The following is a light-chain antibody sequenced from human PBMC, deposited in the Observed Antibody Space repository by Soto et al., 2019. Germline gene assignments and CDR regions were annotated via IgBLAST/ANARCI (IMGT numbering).Light chain of an antibody. Sequence: EIVLTQSPGTLSLSPGERATLSCRAIQSVSSNLAWYQQKPGQAPRLLIYGASTRATGIPARFSGSGSGTEFTLTISSLEPEDFAVYYCQQRYSWPPITFGQGTRLEIK. J-gene: IGKJ5*01. CDR3: QQRYSWPPIT. V-gene: IGKV3-11*01. CDR1: QSVSSN. CDR2: GAS.